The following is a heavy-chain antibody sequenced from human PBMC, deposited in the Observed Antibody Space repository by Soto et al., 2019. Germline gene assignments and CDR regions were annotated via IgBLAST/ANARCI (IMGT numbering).Heavy chain of an antibody. J-gene: IGHJ3*02. CDR1: GYSFTSYW. V-gene: IGHV5-51*01. Sequence: GSLKISCKGSGYSFTSYWIGWVRQMPGKGLEWMGIIYPGDSDTRYSPSFQGQVTISADKSISTAYLQWSSLKASDTAMYYYARHGIKDYYDSSGYRLRAFDIWGQGTMVTVSS. CDR2: IYPGDSDT. CDR3: ARHGIKDYYDSSGYRLRAFDI. D-gene: IGHD3-22*01.